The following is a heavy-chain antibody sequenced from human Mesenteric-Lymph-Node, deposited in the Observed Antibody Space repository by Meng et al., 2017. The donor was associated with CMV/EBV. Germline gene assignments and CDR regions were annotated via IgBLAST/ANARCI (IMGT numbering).Heavy chain of an antibody. D-gene: IGHD2/OR15-2a*01. CDR3: ATSPRESRT. CDR2: ITGSGSGGTT. V-gene: IGHV3-23*01. Sequence: LSCAASDFNFNINGMSWVRQAPGKGLEWVSTITGSGSGGTTYYTDSVKGRFTISRDNSKNTLYLQMNSLRAEDTAVYYCATSPRESRTWGQGTLVTVSS. J-gene: IGHJ5*02. CDR1: DFNFNING.